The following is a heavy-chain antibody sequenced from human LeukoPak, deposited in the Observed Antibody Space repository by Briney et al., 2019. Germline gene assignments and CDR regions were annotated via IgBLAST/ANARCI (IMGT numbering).Heavy chain of an antibody. CDR1: GGSFSGYY. CDR3: ARGHYYDSSGDY. D-gene: IGHD3-22*01. Sequence: SETLSLTCAVYGGSFSGYYWSWIRQPPRKGLEWIGEINHSGSTNYNPSLKSRVTISVDTSKNQFSLKLSSVTAADTAVYYCARGHYYDSSGDYWGQGTLVTVSS. CDR2: INHSGST. V-gene: IGHV4-34*01. J-gene: IGHJ4*02.